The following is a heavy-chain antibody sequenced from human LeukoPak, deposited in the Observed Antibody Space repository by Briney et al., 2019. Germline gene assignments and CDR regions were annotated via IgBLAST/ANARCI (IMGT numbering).Heavy chain of an antibody. D-gene: IGHD2-15*01. V-gene: IGHV3-20*04. Sequence: PGGSLRLSCVASRFTFDDHGMSWVRQAPGKGPEWVSGIKWNGGSTGYADSVKGRFTISRDNAKNSLHLQMNSLRAEDTALYYCARDGGDCSGDSCYVDYWGQGTLVTVSS. J-gene: IGHJ4*02. CDR2: IKWNGGST. CDR1: RFTFDDHG. CDR3: ARDGGDCSGDSCYVDY.